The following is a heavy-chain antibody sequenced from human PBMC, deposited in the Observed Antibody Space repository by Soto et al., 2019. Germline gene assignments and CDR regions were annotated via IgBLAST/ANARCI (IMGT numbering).Heavy chain of an antibody. V-gene: IGHV4-31*03. D-gene: IGHD1-26*01. CDR2: IYYSGST. Sequence: SETLSLTCTVSGGSISSGGYYWSWIRQHPGKGLEWIGYIYYSGSTYYNPSLKSRVTISVDTSKNQFSLKLSSVTAADTAVYYCARVLSGSERFQHWGQSTLVTVSS. J-gene: IGHJ1*01. CDR3: ARVLSGSERFQH. CDR1: GGSISSGGYY.